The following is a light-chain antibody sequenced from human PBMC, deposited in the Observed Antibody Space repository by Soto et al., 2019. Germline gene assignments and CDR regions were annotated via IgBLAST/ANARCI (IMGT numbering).Light chain of an antibody. V-gene: IGKV3-20*01. CDR2: DVS. CDR3: QQYRMSPNT. J-gene: IGKJ5*01. CDR1: QSVSSY. Sequence: EIVLTQSPATLSLSPWERATLSCRASQSVSSYLAWYQQKPGQAPSLLIYDVSHRATGIPDRFSGSGSGTDFSLTIRGLKPEDFAVYYCQQYRMSPNTFGQGTRLEIK.